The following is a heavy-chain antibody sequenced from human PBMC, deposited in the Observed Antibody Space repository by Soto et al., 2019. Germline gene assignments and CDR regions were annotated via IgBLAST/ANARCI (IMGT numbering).Heavy chain of an antibody. V-gene: IGHV4-34*01. D-gene: IGHD2-2*01. Sequence: ASETLSLTCAVYGGSISGYGWSWIRQPPGKGLEWIGSINYSGTTYYNPSLKSRVTISEDTSKNQFSLKLSSVTAADTAVFYCARLIRCKTTSCYFAYWGQGTLVTVSS. CDR2: INYSGTT. J-gene: IGHJ4*02. CDR1: GGSISGYG. CDR3: ARLIRCKTTSCYFAY.